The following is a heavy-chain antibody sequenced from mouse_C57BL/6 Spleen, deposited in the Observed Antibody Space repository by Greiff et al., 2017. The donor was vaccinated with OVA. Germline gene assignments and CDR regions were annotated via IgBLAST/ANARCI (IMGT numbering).Heavy chain of an antibody. J-gene: IGHJ4*01. CDR2: IYPGDGDT. V-gene: IGHV1-80*01. CDR1: GYAFSSYW. D-gene: IGHD2-14*01. CDR3: TREEVHKTFYYYAMDY. Sequence: VQLQQSGAELVKPGASVKISCKASGYAFSSYWMNWVKQRPGKGLEWIGQIYPGDGDTNYNGKFKGKATLTADKSSSTAYMQLSSLTSEDSAVYFCTREEVHKTFYYYAMDYWGQGTSVTVSS.